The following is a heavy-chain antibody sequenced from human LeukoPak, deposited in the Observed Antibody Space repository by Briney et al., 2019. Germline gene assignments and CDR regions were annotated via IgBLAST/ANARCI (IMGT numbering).Heavy chain of an antibody. Sequence: GGSLRLSCAASGFTFDDYAMHWVRQAPGKGLEWVSGISWNSGSIGYADSVKGRFTISRDNAKNSRYLQMNSLRAEDTALYYCAKGYSSAHIGEFDYWGQGTLVTVSS. V-gene: IGHV3-9*01. CDR1: GFTFDDYA. CDR3: AKGYSSAHIGEFDY. D-gene: IGHD6-19*01. J-gene: IGHJ4*02. CDR2: ISWNSGSI.